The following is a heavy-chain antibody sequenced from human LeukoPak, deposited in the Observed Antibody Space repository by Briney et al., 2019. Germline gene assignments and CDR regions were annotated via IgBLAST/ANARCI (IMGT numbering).Heavy chain of an antibody. CDR3: ARDNSVKDTAWWFDP. Sequence: GASVNVSCKPSVYTFTRDYMHVVRQAPGQGHGCMVIIKPSGGSTSYAQNFQGRGTMTRDMSTSTDYMELSSLKSEDTAVYYCARDNSVKDTAWWFDPWGQGTLVTVSS. V-gene: IGHV1-46*01. J-gene: IGHJ5*02. CDR2: IKPSGGST. CDR1: VYTFTRDY. D-gene: IGHD4-17*01.